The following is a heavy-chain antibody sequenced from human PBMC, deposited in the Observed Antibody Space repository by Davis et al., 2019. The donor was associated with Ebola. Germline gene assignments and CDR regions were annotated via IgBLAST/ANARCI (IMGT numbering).Heavy chain of an antibody. D-gene: IGHD1-1*01. CDR2: IWYDGGTK. CDR3: TREDWNSKNFDY. J-gene: IGHJ4*02. V-gene: IGHV3-33*01. CDR1: GFTFGSYG. Sequence: GESLKISCAASGFTFGSYGMHWVRQAPGKGLEWVAVIWYDGGTKYYADSVKGRFIISRDNAKNSLYLQMNSLSAEDTAVYYCTREDWNSKNFDYWGQGTLVTVSP.